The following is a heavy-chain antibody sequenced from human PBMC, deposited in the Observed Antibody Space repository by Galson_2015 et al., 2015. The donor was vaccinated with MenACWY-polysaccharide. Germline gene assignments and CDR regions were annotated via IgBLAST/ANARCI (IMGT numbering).Heavy chain of an antibody. V-gene: IGHV4-4*02. J-gene: IGHJ4*02. CDR3: ASLNSIAAAGPHGVDY. D-gene: IGHD6-13*01. Sequence: GKGLEWIGAISHSGSTNYNPSLKSRVTISVDKSKNQFSLKLSSVTAADTAVYYCASLNSIAAAGPHGVDYWGQG. CDR2: ISHSGST.